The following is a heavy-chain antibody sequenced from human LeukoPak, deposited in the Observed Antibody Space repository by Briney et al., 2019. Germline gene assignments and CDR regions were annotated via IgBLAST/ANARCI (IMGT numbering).Heavy chain of an antibody. Sequence: SETLSLTCTVSGDSIRSHYWSWIRQPPGKGLQWIGYVYYTGNTNSNPSLKSRVTISVDTPKNQFSLKLSSVTAADTAVYYCANYRAPYYFDYWGQGTLVTVSS. CDR3: ANYRAPYYFDY. CDR2: VYYTGNT. CDR1: GDSIRSHY. V-gene: IGHV4-59*11. D-gene: IGHD3-10*01. J-gene: IGHJ4*02.